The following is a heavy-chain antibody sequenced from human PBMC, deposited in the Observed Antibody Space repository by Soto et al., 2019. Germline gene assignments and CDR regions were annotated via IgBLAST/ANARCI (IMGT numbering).Heavy chain of an antibody. V-gene: IGHV3-23*01. J-gene: IGHJ5*02. CDR1: GFTFSSYG. D-gene: IGHD6-19*01. Sequence: GGSLRLSCAASGFTFSSYGMHWVRQAPGKGLEWVSAISGSGGSTYYADSVKGRFTISRDNSKNTLYLQMNSLRAEDTAVYYCAKLAVAGYFFWFDPWGQGTLVTVSS. CDR2: ISGSGGST. CDR3: AKLAVAGYFFWFDP.